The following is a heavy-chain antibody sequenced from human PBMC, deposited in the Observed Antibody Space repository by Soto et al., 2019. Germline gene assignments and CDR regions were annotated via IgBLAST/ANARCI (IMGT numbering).Heavy chain of an antibody. CDR3: AREVSKYSGYDFDY. Sequence: ESGGGLVKPGGSLRLSCAASGFTFGSYSMNWVRQAPGKGLEWVSSISSSSSYIYYADSVKGRFTISRDNAKNSLYLQMNSLRAEDTAVYYCAREVSKYSGYDFDYWGQGTLVTVSS. D-gene: IGHD5-12*01. CDR1: GFTFGSYS. J-gene: IGHJ4*02. CDR2: ISSSSSYI. V-gene: IGHV3-21*01.